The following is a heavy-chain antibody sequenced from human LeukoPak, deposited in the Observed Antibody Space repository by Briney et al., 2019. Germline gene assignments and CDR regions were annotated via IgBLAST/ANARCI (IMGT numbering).Heavy chain of an antibody. CDR2: MNPNSGNT. Sequence: ASVKVSCKASGYTFTSYDINWVRQATGQGLEWMGWMNPNSGNTGYAQKFQGRVTMTRNTSISTAYMELSSLRSEDTAVYYCATLTPPSYYYYMDVWGKGTTVTVSS. J-gene: IGHJ6*03. CDR3: ATLTPPSYYYYMDV. CDR1: GYTFTSYD. V-gene: IGHV1-8*01.